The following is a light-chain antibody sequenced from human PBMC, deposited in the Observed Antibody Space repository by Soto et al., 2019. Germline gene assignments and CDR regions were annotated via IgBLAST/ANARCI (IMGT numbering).Light chain of an antibody. Sequence: QSVLTQPPSASGSPGQSVTISCTGSRGDVGGYNYVSWYQHHPGKAPKLIIYEVDKRSSGVPDRFSGSKSGNTASLTVSGLQAEDEADYYCSSHAAINVFGTGTKLTVL. V-gene: IGLV2-8*01. CDR1: RGDVGGYNY. J-gene: IGLJ1*01. CDR2: EVD. CDR3: SSHAAINV.